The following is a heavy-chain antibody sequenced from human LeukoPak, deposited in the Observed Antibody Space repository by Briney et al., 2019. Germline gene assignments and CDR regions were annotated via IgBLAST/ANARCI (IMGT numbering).Heavy chain of an antibody. V-gene: IGHV3-33*06. CDR2: IWYEGSNK. Sequence: GGSLRLSCAASGFTFSSYGMHWVRQAPGKGLEWVAGIWYEGSNKYYADSVKGRFTISRDNSKNTLYLQMNSLRAEDTAVYYCAKDITIFGVVTAVDYWGQGTLVTVSS. CDR3: AKDITIFGVVTAVDY. CDR1: GFTFSSYG. J-gene: IGHJ4*02. D-gene: IGHD3-3*01.